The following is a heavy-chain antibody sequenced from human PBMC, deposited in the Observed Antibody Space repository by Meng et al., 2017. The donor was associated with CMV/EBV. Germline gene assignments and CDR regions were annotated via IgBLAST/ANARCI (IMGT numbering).Heavy chain of an antibody. V-gene: IGHV1-69*05. J-gene: IGHJ4*02. Sequence: SSVPVSCQASVGTFRSYAISWVRQAPAQGLAWMGWIIPIFGTANYAQKFQGRVTITTDESTSTAYMELSSLRSEDTAVYYCAGDGNRYYFDYWGQGTLVTVSS. CDR1: VGTFRSYA. CDR2: IIPIFGTA. D-gene: IGHD1-14*01. CDR3: AGDGNRYYFDY.